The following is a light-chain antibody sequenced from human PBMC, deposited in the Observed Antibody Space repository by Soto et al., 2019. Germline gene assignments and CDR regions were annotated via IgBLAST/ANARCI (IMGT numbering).Light chain of an antibody. CDR2: DGS. Sequence: AIQVTQSPSSLSASGGDRVTISFRTSQGFGSPLAWYQQTPGKPPRLLLYDGSTLKSRVPTRFRGSGSGTNVTLHIIILQPEDFATYHCKHFYDYPPTFGPGTQLDI. CDR3: KHFYDYPPT. J-gene: IGKJ3*01. V-gene: IGKV1D-13*01. CDR1: QGFGSP.